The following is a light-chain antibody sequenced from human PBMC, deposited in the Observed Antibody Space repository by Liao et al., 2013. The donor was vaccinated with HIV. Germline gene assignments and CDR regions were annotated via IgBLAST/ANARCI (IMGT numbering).Light chain of an antibody. V-gene: IGLV3-1*01. CDR3: QAWDRNTAI. J-gene: IGLJ2*01. CDR2: QDS. Sequence: SYELTQPPSVSVSPGQTASITCSGDKLGDKYACWYQQKPGQSPVLVIYQDSKRPSGIPERFSGSNSGNTATLTISGTQPMDEADYYCQAWDRNTAIFGGGTQLTVL. CDR1: KLGDKY.